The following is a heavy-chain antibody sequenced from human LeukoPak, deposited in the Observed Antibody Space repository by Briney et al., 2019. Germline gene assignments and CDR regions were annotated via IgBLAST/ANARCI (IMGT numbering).Heavy chain of an antibody. CDR1: GYSFTSYW. Sequence: GESLKISCKGSGYSFTSYWIGWVRQMPGKGLEWMGIIHPGDSDTRYSPSFQGQVTISADKSISTAYLQWSSLKASDTAMYYCAISTYYDFWSGSPFDYWGQGTLVTVSS. V-gene: IGHV5-51*01. CDR2: IHPGDSDT. D-gene: IGHD3-3*01. J-gene: IGHJ4*02. CDR3: AISTYYDFWSGSPFDY.